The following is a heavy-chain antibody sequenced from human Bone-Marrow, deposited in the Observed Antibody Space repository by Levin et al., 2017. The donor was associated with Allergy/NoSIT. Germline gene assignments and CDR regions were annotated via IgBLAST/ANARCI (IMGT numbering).Heavy chain of an antibody. CDR2: IKSKTDGGTT. Sequence: SCAASGFTFSNAWMSWVRQAPGKGLEWVGRIKSKTDGGTTDYAAPVKGRFTISRDDSKNTLYLQMNSLKTEDTAVYYCTTYRNYDILTGYLTGYYYYYMDVWGKGTTVTVSS. CDR3: TTYRNYDILTGYLTGYYYYYMDV. CDR1: GFTFSNAW. J-gene: IGHJ6*03. D-gene: IGHD3-9*01. V-gene: IGHV3-15*01.